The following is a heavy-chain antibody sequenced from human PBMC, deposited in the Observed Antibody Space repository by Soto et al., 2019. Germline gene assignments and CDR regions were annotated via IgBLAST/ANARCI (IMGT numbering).Heavy chain of an antibody. Sequence: ASVKVSCKASGYTFTGYYMHWVRQAPGQGLEWMGWINAYNGNTNYAQKLQGRVTMTTDTSTSTAYMELRRLRSDDTAVYYCARVGRLDYYGSGSYYTGKYYYYMDVWGKGTTVTVSS. CDR3: ARVGRLDYYGSGSYYTGKYYYYMDV. CDR1: GYTFTGYY. V-gene: IGHV1-18*04. J-gene: IGHJ6*03. CDR2: INAYNGNT. D-gene: IGHD3-10*01.